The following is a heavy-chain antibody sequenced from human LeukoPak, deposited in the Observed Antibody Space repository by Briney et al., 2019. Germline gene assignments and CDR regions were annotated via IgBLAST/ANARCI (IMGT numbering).Heavy chain of an antibody. Sequence: GGSLRLSCAASGFTFSSYAMSWVRQAPGKGLEWVSAISGSGGSTYYADSVKGRFTVSRDNSKSTVYLQMDSLRAEDTAVYYCVRDSDSFGFDHWGQGTLVTVSS. D-gene: IGHD3-10*01. CDR3: VRDSDSFGFDH. CDR2: ISGSGGST. V-gene: IGHV3-23*01. CDR1: GFTFSSYA. J-gene: IGHJ4*02.